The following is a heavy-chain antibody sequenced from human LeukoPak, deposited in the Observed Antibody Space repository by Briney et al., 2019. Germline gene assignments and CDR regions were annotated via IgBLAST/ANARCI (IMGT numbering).Heavy chain of an antibody. D-gene: IGHD6-19*01. CDR1: GYTFTSHG. CDR2: ISAYNGNT. CDR3: ARDGTGYGSGWP. J-gene: IGHJ4*02. V-gene: IGHV1-18*01. Sequence: GASVKVSCKASGYTFTSHGISWVRQAPGQGLEWMGWISAYNGNTNYAQKFQGRVTMTRDTSISTAYMELSRLRSDDTAVYYCARDGTGYGSGWPWGQGTLVTVSS.